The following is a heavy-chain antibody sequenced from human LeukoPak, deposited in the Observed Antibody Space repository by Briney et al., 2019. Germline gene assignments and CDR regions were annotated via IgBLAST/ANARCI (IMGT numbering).Heavy chain of an antibody. CDR2: IISRGTTI. J-gene: IGHJ4*02. CDR3: ARGRGYCSGGSCHYFDY. CDR1: GFTFSDYS. V-gene: IGHV3-48*01. D-gene: IGHD2-15*01. Sequence: PGGSLRLSCAASGFTFSDYSMNWVRQSPGKGLEWVSYIISRGTTIYYADSVKGRFTISRDNAKNSLYLQMNSLRAEDTAVYYCARGRGYCSGGSCHYFDYWGQGTPVTVSS.